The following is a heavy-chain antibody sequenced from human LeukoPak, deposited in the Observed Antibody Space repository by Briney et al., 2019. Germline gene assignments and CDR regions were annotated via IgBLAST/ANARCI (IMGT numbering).Heavy chain of an antibody. CDR1: GFTVSSNY. CDR2: IYSGGST. J-gene: IGHJ6*03. CDR3: ASGDFWSGYYTPYYMDV. Sequence: GGSLRLSCAASGFTVSSNYMSWVRQAPGKGLEWVSVIYSGGSTYYADSVKGRFTISRDNSKNTLYLQMNSLRAEDTAVYYCASGDFWSGYYTPYYMDVWGKGTTVTVSS. D-gene: IGHD3-3*01. V-gene: IGHV3-53*01.